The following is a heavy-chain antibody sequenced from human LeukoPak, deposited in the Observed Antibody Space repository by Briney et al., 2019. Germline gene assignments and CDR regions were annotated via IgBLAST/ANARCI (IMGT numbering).Heavy chain of an antibody. Sequence: ASVKVSCKASGYTFTSYGISWVRQAPGQGLAWMGWISVYNGKTDYAQELQDRVTMTTDKSTGTAYMELRSLRADYTAVYYCARGGVRFSMGDVFDIWGQGTMVTVSS. V-gene: IGHV1-18*01. CDR3: ARGGVRFSMGDVFDI. CDR1: GYTFTSYG. D-gene: IGHD2-8*01. J-gene: IGHJ3*02. CDR2: ISVYNGKT.